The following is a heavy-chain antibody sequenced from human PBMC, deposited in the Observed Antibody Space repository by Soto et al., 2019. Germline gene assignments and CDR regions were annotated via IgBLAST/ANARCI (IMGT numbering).Heavy chain of an antibody. J-gene: IGHJ4*02. CDR1: GYTFTSFG. CDR3: ARVGGTFLYCSSSSCYSSHFDY. V-gene: IGHV1-18*01. CDR2: ISAYNTNT. Sequence: QVQLVQPGAEVKKPGASVKVSCKASGYTFTSFGISWVRQAPGQGLEWMGWISAYNTNTNYPQRFQDRVTMTTDTSTNTAYLELRSLRSDDTAVYYCARVGGTFLYCSSSSCYSSHFDYWGQGTLVTVSS. D-gene: IGHD2-2*01.